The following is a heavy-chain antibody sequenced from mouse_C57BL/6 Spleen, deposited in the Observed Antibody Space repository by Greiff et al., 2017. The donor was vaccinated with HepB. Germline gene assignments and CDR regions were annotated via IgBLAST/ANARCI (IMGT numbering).Heavy chain of an antibody. Sequence: EVKVVESGAELVKPGASVKLSCTASGFNIKDYYMHWVKQRTEQGLEWIGRIDPEDGETKYAPKFQGKATITADTSSNTAYLQLSSLTSEDTAVYYGALYYGSSYRYYAMDYWGQGTSVTVSS. D-gene: IGHD1-1*01. J-gene: IGHJ4*01. CDR3: ALYYGSSYRYYAMDY. CDR2: IDPEDGET. CDR1: GFNIKDYY. V-gene: IGHV14-2*01.